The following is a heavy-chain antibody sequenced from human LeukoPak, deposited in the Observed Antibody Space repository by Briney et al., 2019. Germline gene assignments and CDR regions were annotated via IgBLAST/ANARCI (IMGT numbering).Heavy chain of an antibody. Sequence: GGPLRLSCAASGFTFSSYAMSWVRQARGEGLEWVSAYSGSGGSTYYADSVKGRFTISRDNSKNTLYLQMNSLRAEDTAVYYCAKHAQFYSGSYYGPPFDYWGQGTLVTVSS. D-gene: IGHD1-26*01. V-gene: IGHV3-23*01. J-gene: IGHJ4*02. CDR1: GFTFSSYA. CDR3: AKHAQFYSGSYYGPPFDY. CDR2: YSGSGGST.